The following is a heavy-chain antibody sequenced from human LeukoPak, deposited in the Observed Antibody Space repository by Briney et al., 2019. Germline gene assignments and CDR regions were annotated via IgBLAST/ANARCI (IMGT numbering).Heavy chain of an antibody. D-gene: IGHD2-2*01. Sequence: ASVKVSCKASGYTFTSYGISWVRQAPGQGLEWMGWISAYNANTTYAQKLQGRVAMTTDTPTSTPYMELRSLRSDDTAVYYCARDLIPRVPAALWFGEDYWGQGTPVTVSS. CDR1: GYTFTSYG. CDR3: ARDLIPRVPAALWFGEDY. J-gene: IGHJ4*02. CDR2: ISAYNANT. V-gene: IGHV1-18*01.